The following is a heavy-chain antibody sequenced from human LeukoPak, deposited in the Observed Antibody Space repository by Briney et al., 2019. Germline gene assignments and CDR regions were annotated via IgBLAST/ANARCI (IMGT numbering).Heavy chain of an antibody. V-gene: IGHV3-30*04. CDR1: GFTFSSYA. CDR3: ARELAPHSGYDWGGFDY. D-gene: IGHD5-12*01. CDR2: ISYDGSNK. Sequence: PGRSLRLSCAASGFTFSSYAMHWVRQAPGKGLEWVAVISYDGSNKYYADSVKGRFTISRDNSKNTLYLQMNSLRAEDTAVYYCARELAPHSGYDWGGFDYWGQGTLVTVSS. J-gene: IGHJ4*02.